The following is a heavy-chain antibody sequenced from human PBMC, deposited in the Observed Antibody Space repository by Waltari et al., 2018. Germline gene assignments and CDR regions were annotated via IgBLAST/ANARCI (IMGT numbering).Heavy chain of an antibody. Sequence: RSKANSYATAYAASVKGRFTISRDDSKNTAYLQMNSLKTEDTAVYYCTTTYYYDSSGYYYASFDYWGQGTLVTVSS. V-gene: IGHV3-73*01. CDR2: RSKANSYAT. CDR3: TTTYYYDSSGYYYASFDY. D-gene: IGHD3-22*01. J-gene: IGHJ4*02.